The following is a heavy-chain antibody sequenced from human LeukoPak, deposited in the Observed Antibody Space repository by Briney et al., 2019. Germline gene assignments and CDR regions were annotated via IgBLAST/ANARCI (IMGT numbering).Heavy chain of an antibody. J-gene: IGHJ4*01. D-gene: IGHD5-12*01. Sequence: PGGSLNLSCAASGFXFSYYAMSWVRQAPGKGLEWLSGISVSGNTHYTDSVKGRLTISRDNSKSTLDLQMNRLRVEDTALYYCAKDIYSAYDLARAFDFWGQGTLVTVST. CDR3: AKDIYSAYDLARAFDF. V-gene: IGHV3-23*01. CDR2: ISVSGNT. CDR1: GFXFSYYA.